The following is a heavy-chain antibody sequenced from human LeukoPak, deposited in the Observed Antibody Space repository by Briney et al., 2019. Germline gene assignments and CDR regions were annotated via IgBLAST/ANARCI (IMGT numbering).Heavy chain of an antibody. Sequence: ASVTVSCKASGGTFSSYAISWVRQAPGQGLEWMGRIIPILGIANYAQKLQGRVTITADKSTSTAYMELSSLRSEDTAVYYCARDGYNYPGARGHDYWGQGTLVTVSS. J-gene: IGHJ4*02. CDR2: IIPILGIA. D-gene: IGHD5-24*01. V-gene: IGHV1-69*10. CDR1: GGTFSSYA. CDR3: ARDGYNYPGARGHDY.